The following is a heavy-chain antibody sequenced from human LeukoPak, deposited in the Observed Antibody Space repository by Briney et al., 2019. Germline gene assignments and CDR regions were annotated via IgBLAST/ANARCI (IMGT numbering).Heavy chain of an antibody. CDR3: VRVQADGHSDI. CDR2: IYYRGST. Sequence: AETLSLTCTVSGGSISNYHRSWIRQPPGKGLGWIGYIYYRGSTKYNPSLESRVTISVDMSKNQFSLKLNSVTAADTAVYYCVRVQADGHSDIWGQGTMVTVSS. V-gene: IGHV4-59*01. CDR1: GGSISNYH. J-gene: IGHJ3*02. D-gene: IGHD5-24*01.